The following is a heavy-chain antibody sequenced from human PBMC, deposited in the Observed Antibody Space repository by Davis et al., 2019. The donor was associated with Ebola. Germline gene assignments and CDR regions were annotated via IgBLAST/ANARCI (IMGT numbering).Heavy chain of an antibody. Sequence: MPSETLSLTCAVYGGSFSGYYWSWIRQPPGKGLEWIGYIYYSGSTNYNPSLKSRVTISVDTSKNQFSLKLSSVTAADTAVYYCARDRGGYSPFDPWGQGTLVTVSS. V-gene: IGHV4-59*01. CDR1: GGSFSGYY. J-gene: IGHJ5*02. D-gene: IGHD3-22*01. CDR3: ARDRGGYSPFDP. CDR2: IYYSGST.